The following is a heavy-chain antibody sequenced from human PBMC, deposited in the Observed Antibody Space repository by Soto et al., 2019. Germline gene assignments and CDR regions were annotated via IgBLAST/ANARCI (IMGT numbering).Heavy chain of an antibody. CDR3: ARDFPSTVTTAALYYYYYMDV. CDR1: GFTVSSNY. J-gene: IGHJ6*03. D-gene: IGHD4-17*01. V-gene: IGHV3-66*01. Sequence: GGSLRLSCAASGFTVSSNYMSWVRQAPGKGLEWVSVIYSGGSTYYADSVKGRFTISRDNSKNTLYLQMNSLRAEDTAVYYCARDFPSTVTTAALYYYYYMDVWGKGTTVTVSS. CDR2: IYSGGST.